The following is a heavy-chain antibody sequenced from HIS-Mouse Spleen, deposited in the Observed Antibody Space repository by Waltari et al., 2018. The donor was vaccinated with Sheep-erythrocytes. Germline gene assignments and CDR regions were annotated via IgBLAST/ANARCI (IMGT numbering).Heavy chain of an antibody. CDR3: ARITSYYDFWSTYNKDYFDY. CDR1: GFSLSTSGVG. V-gene: IGHV2-5*02. CDR2: IYWDDDK. D-gene: IGHD3-3*01. Sequence: QITFKESGPTLVKPTQTLTLTCTFPGFSLSTSGVGVGWIRQPPGKTLEWLALIYWDDDKRYSPSLKSRLTITKDTSKNQVVLTMTNMDPVDTATYYCARITSYYDFWSTYNKDYFDYWGQGTLVTVSS. J-gene: IGHJ4*02.